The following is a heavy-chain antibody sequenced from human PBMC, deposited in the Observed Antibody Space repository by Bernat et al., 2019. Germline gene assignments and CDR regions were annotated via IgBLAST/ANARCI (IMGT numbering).Heavy chain of an antibody. D-gene: IGHD5-12*01. CDR3: ARLGWGYSGYEPNWFDP. CDR1: GGSISSYY. CDR2: FYYSGST. Sequence: QVQLQESGPGLVKPSETLSLTCTVSGGSISSYYWSWIRQPPGKGLEWIGYFYYSGSTNYNPSLKSRVTISVDTSKNQFSLKLSSVTAADTAVYYCARLGWGYSGYEPNWFDPWGRGTLVTVSS. V-gene: IGHV4-59*08. J-gene: IGHJ5*02.